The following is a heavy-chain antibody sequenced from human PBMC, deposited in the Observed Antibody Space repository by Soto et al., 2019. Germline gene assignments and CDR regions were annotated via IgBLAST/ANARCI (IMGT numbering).Heavy chain of an antibody. D-gene: IGHD4-17*01. J-gene: IGHJ3*02. CDR3: ARARGYGEHDAFDI. CDR2: ISYDGSNK. Sequence: QVQLVESGGGVVQPGRSLRLSCAASGFTLSSYAMHWVRQAPGKGLEWVAVISYDGSNKYYADSVKGRFTISRDNSKNTLYLQMNILRAEDTAVYYCARARGYGEHDAFDIWGQGTMVTVSS. V-gene: IGHV3-30-3*01. CDR1: GFTLSSYA.